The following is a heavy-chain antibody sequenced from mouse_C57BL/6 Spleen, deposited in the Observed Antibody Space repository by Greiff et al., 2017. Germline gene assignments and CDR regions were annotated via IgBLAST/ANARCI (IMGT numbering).Heavy chain of an antibody. J-gene: IGHJ4*01. D-gene: IGHD2-4*01. CDR3: ARRRELRRGGYAMGY. V-gene: IGHV2-9-1*01. Sequence: VKVVESGPGLVAPSQSLSITCTVSGFSLTSYAISWVRQPPGKGLEWLGVLWTGGGTNYNSALKSRLSIRKDNSKCPVFLKMNRLQTDDAARYYGARRRELRRGGYAMGYWGQGASVTVTS. CDR1: GFSLTSYA. CDR2: LWTGGGT.